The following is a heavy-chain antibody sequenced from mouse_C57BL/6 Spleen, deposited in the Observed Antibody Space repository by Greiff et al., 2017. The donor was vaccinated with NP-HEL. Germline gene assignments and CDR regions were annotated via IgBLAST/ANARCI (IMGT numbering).Heavy chain of an antibody. CDR3: TTSWDFDY. D-gene: IGHD4-1*01. Sequence: VQLQQSGAELVRPGASVKLSCTASGFNIKDDYMHWVKQRPEQGLEWIGWIDPENGDTEYASKFQGKATITADTTSNTAYLQLSSLTSEDTAVYYCTTSWDFDYWGQGTTLTVSS. CDR2: IDPENGDT. V-gene: IGHV14-4*01. CDR1: GFNIKDDY. J-gene: IGHJ2*01.